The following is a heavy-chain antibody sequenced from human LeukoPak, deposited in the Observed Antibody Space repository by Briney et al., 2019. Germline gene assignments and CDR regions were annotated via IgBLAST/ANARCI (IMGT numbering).Heavy chain of an antibody. D-gene: IGHD3-10*01. CDR1: GFTFSSYS. CDR2: ISSSSSTI. CDR3: ARGPEGVIISKELDY. V-gene: IGHV3-48*04. J-gene: IGHJ4*02. Sequence: PGGSLRLSCAASGFTFSSYSMNWVRQAPGKGLEWVSYISSSSSTIYYADSVKGRFTISRDNAKNSLYLQMNSLRAEDTAVYYCARGPEGVIISKELDYWGQGTLVTVSS.